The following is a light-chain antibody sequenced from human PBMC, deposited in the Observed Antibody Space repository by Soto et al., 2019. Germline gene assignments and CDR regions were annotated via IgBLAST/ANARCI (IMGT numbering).Light chain of an antibody. CDR2: GAS. V-gene: IGKV3-20*01. CDR1: QSVSSSY. CDR3: QQYGSSPIT. Sequence: EIVLTQSPGTLSLSPGERATLSCRASQSVSSSYLAWYQQRPGQAPRLLIFGASYRATGVPDRFSGSGSGTDFTLTISRLEPEDFAVYYCQQYGSSPITFGQGTRLEIK. J-gene: IGKJ5*01.